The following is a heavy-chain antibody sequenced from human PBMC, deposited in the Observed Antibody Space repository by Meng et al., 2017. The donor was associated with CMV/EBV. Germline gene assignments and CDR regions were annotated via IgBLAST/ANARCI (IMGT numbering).Heavy chain of an antibody. V-gene: IGHV4-39*07. D-gene: IGHD2-2*01. CDR3: ARVRETDIVVVPAANFDY. J-gene: IGHJ4*02. Sequence: GSLRLSCTVSGGSISSSSYYWGWIRQPPGKGLEWIGSIYYSGSTYYNPSLKSRVTISVDTSKNQFSPKLSSVTAADTAVYYCARVRETDIVVVPAANFDYWGQGTLVTVSS. CDR1: GGSISSSSYY. CDR2: IYYSGST.